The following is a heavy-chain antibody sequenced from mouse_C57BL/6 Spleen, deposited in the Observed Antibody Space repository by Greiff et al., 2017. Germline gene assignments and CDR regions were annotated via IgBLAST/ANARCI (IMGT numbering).Heavy chain of an antibody. CDR1: GYTFTSYW. J-gene: IGHJ4*01. Sequence: QVQLQQPGAELVKPGASVKLSCKASGYTFTSYWMHWVKQRPGQGLEWIGMSHPNSGSTSYNEKFKSKATLTVDKSSSTAYMELSSLTSEDSAVXHCAKQGLNSMAYWGQGTSVTVSS. D-gene: IGHD1-3*01. CDR3: AKQGLNSMAY. V-gene: IGHV1-64*01. CDR2: SHPNSGST.